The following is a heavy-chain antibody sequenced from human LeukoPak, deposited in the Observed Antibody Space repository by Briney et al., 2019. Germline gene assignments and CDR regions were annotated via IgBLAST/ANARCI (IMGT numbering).Heavy chain of an antibody. D-gene: IGHD2-21*01. CDR1: GFTFISYS. CDR3: AKHGLPLVLISAPLDY. V-gene: IGHV3-30*02. CDR2: IRYDGSNK. J-gene: IGHJ4*02. Sequence: PGGSLRLSCAASGFTFISYSIHWVRQAPGKGLEWVAFIRYDGSNKYYADSVKGRFTISRENSKNTVYLQMNSLRAEDTAVYYCAKHGLPLVLISAPLDYWGQGTLVTVAS.